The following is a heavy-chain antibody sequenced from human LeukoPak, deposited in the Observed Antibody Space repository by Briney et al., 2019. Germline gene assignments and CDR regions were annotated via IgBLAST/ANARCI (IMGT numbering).Heavy chain of an antibody. J-gene: IGHJ4*02. V-gene: IGHV3-53*01. D-gene: IGHD6-19*01. Sequence: PGGSLRLSCAVSGFTVSGNYMSWVRQAPGKGLEWDSVMYSSGSTDYADSVKGRFTIFRDNSKNTLYLQMNSLRAEDTAVYYCAREGGPYSSTLRGCWGQGTLVTVSS. CDR2: MYSSGST. CDR3: AREGGPYSSTLRGC. CDR1: GFTVSGNY.